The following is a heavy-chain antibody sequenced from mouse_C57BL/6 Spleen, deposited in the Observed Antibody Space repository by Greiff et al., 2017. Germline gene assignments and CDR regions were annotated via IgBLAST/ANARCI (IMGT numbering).Heavy chain of an antibody. J-gene: IGHJ2*01. D-gene: IGHD3-3*01. CDR3: ARAGTSVNYFDY. CDR1: GYAFSSYW. Sequence: QVQLKQSGAELVKPGASVKISCKASGYAFSSYWMNWVKQRPGKGLEWIGQIYPGDGDTNYNGKFKGKDTLTADKYSSTAYMQLSSLNSKDSAVYFCARAGTSVNYFDYWGQGTTLTVSS. V-gene: IGHV1-80*01. CDR2: IYPGDGDT.